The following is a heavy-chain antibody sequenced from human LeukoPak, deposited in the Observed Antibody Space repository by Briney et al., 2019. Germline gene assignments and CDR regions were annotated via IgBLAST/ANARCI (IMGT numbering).Heavy chain of an antibody. V-gene: IGHV3-23*01. J-gene: IGHJ3*02. Sequence: GGSLRLSCTASGFTFSSYAMHWVRQAPGKGLESVSAISGSAGSTYYADSVKGRFTISRDNSKNTLYLQMNSLRAEDTAVYYCAKLCVDSSGYYYVQDAFDIWGQGTMVTVSS. D-gene: IGHD3-22*01. CDR3: AKLCVDSSGYYYVQDAFDI. CDR1: GFTFSSYA. CDR2: ISGSAGST.